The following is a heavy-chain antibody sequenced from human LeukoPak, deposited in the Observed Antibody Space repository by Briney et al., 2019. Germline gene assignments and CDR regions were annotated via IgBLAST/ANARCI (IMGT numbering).Heavy chain of an antibody. CDR3: ARIQYTSGWTFDY. CDR2: IFSNDEN. Sequence: SGPTLVNPTETLTLTCTVSGFSLGNARMGVSWIRQPPEKALEWLAHIFSNDENSYSTSLKSRLTISKETSKSQVVLTMTSMDPVDTATYYCARIQYTSGWTFDYWGQGTLVTVSS. CDR1: GFSLGNARMG. J-gene: IGHJ4*02. V-gene: IGHV2-26*01. D-gene: IGHD6-19*01.